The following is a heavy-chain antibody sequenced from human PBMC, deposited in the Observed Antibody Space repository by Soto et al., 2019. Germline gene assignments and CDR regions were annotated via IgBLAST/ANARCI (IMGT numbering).Heavy chain of an antibody. CDR1: GYTFTSYG. CDR3: ERDRDFWSGYFLF. J-gene: IGHJ4*02. Sequence: ASVKVSCKASGYTFTSYGISWVRQAPGQGLEWMGWISANNGNTIYTQKFQGRVTVTTDTSTNTAYMELRSLRSDDTAVYYCERDRDFWSGYFLFWGQGTLVTVSS. CDR2: ISANNGNT. V-gene: IGHV1-18*04. D-gene: IGHD3-3*01.